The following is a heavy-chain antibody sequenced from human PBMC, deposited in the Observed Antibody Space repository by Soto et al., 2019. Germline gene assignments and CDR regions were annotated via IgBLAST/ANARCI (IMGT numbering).Heavy chain of an antibody. Sequence: PGGSLRLSCAASGLTVSSNYMSWVRQAPGKGLELVSIIYSGGNTYYADSVKGRFTISRDNSKNTLYLQMNSLRAEDTAVYYCARDGYNPYWFATWGQGTLVTVSS. V-gene: IGHV3-53*01. CDR1: GLTVSSNY. J-gene: IGHJ5*02. D-gene: IGHD1-20*01. CDR2: IYSGGNT. CDR3: ARDGYNPYWFAT.